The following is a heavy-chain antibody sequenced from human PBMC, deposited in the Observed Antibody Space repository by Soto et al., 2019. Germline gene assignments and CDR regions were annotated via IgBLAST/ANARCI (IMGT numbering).Heavy chain of an antibody. CDR1: GYTFTSYV. Sequence: ASVKVSCKASGYTFTSYVISWVRQAPGQGLEWMGWISAYNGNTNYAQKLQGRVTMTTDTSTSTAYMELRSLRSDDTAVYYCARDGYDSSGYYTFDYWGQGTLVTVSS. CDR3: ARDGYDSSGYYTFDY. J-gene: IGHJ4*02. CDR2: ISAYNGNT. V-gene: IGHV1-18*01. D-gene: IGHD3-22*01.